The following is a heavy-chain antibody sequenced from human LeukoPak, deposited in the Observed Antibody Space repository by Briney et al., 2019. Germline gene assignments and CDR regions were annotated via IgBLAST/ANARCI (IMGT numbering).Heavy chain of an antibody. D-gene: IGHD4-17*01. CDR1: GFTFSSYA. V-gene: IGHV3-23*01. CDR2: ISGSGST. CDR3: AKSSYGDYIYFDY. J-gene: IGHJ4*02. Sequence: PGGSLRLSCAASGFTFSSYAMSWVRQAPGKGLEWVSDISGSGSTYYSDYVKGRFTISRDNSKNTLYLQMNSLRAEDTAVYYCAKSSYGDYIYFDYWGQGTLVTVSS.